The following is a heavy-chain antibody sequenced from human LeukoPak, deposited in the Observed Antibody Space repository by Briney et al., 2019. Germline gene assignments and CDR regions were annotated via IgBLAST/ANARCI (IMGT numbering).Heavy chain of an antibody. CDR1: GFSFSTSG. D-gene: IGHD2-21*01. CDR2: IRYDDSDK. V-gene: IGHV3-30*02. CDR3: GPLIGGY. J-gene: IGHJ4*02. Sequence: PGGSLRLSCAASGFSFSTSGMHWVRQAPGKGLEWVAFIRYDDSDKYYADSVRGRFTISRDNPKNTLCLQMHSLRPEDTAVYYCGPLIGGYWGQGARVTVSS.